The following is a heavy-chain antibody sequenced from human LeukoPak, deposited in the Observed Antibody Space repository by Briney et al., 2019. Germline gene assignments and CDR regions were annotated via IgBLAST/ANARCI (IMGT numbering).Heavy chain of an antibody. Sequence: GGSLRLSCAASGFTFDDYAMHRVRQAPGKGLEWVSLISWDGGSTYYADSVKGRFTISRDNSKNSLYLQMNSLRAEDTALYYCAKDSSGYDGHFDYWGQGTLVTVSS. CDR1: GFTFDDYA. CDR2: ISWDGGST. D-gene: IGHD5-12*01. J-gene: IGHJ4*02. CDR3: AKDSSGYDGHFDY. V-gene: IGHV3-43D*03.